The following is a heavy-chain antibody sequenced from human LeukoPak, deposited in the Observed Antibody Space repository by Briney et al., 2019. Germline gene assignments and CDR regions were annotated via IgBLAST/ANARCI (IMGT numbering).Heavy chain of an antibody. CDR2: IYISGST. CDR1: DGSTSNYY. V-gene: IGHV4-4*07. Sequence: PSETLSLTCTVSDGSTSNYYWNWIRQPAGKGLEWIGRIYISGSTKYNPSLESRVTMSVDTSKNQLSLNPESVTAADTAVYYCAGELWTNRYQYYGMDVWGQGTTVTVSS. D-gene: IGHD5-18*01. CDR3: AGELWTNRYQYYGMDV. J-gene: IGHJ6*02.